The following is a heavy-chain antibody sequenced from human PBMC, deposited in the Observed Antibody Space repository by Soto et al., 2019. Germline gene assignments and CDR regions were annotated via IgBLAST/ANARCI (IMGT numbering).Heavy chain of an antibody. V-gene: IGHV3-23*01. CDR1: GFTFSSYA. CDR3: ARAYCSGGICYTGGAFDV. CDR2: INGGGGST. J-gene: IGHJ3*01. D-gene: IGHD2-8*02. Sequence: EVQLLESGGGLVQPGGSLRLSCAASGFTFSSYAMSWVRQAPGKGLEWVSSINGGGGSTYYADSAKGRFTISRDSSTNTVYLQRNSLRAEDTAVYYCARAYCSGGICYTGGAFDVWGQGTMVTVSS.